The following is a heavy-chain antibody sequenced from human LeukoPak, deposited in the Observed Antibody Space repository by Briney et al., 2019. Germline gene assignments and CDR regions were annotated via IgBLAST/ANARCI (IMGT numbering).Heavy chain of an antibody. Sequence: PGGSLRLSCAASGFISSSYEMTWVRQAPGKGLEWVSYISGSGSTIFYADSVKGRFTVSRDNAKNSLYLQMNTLRADDTAVYYCARVDTSGFYPWGQGTLVTVSS. CDR2: ISGSGSTI. CDR3: ARVDTSGFYP. J-gene: IGHJ5*02. D-gene: IGHD3-22*01. V-gene: IGHV3-48*03. CDR1: GFISSSYE.